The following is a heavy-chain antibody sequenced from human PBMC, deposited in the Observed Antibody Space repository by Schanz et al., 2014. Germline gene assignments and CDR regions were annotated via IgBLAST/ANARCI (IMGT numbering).Heavy chain of an antibody. CDR2: INPSGGST. V-gene: IGHV1-46*03. J-gene: IGHJ4*02. CDR1: GYSFTKYG. Sequence: QVQLVQSGSEVKKPGDSVKVSCETSGYSFTKYGINWVRQAPGQGLEWMGIINPSGGSTSYAQKFQGRVTMTRDTSTSTVYMELSSLRPEDAAGYYYSREGEAAADCEYWGQGTLVTVSS. CDR3: SREGEAAADCEY. D-gene: IGHD6-13*01.